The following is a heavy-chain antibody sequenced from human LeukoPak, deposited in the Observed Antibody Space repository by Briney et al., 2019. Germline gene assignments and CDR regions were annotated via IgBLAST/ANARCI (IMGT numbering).Heavy chain of an antibody. CDR3: ARDFRVAGTGFDY. Sequence: GASVKVSCNASGYTFTSYGISWVRHAPAQGLEWMGWISAYNGNTNYAQKLQGRVTMTTDTSTSTAYMELSRLRSDDTAVYYCARDFRVAGTGFDYWGQGTLVTVSS. D-gene: IGHD6-19*01. J-gene: IGHJ4*02. CDR2: ISAYNGNT. V-gene: IGHV1-18*01. CDR1: GYTFTSYG.